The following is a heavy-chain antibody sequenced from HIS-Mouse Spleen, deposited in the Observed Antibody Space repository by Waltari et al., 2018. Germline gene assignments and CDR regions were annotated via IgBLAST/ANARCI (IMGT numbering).Heavy chain of an antibody. D-gene: IGHD3-3*01. CDR1: GYTFTSYG. J-gene: IGHJ5*02. CDR3: ARSESRFLEWLDWFDP. CDR2: ISAYNCNT. V-gene: IGHV1-18*01. Sequence: QVQLVQSGAEVKKPGASVKVSCKASGYTFTSYGISWVRQAPGQGLEWMGWISAYNCNTNYAQKLQGRVTMTTDTSTSTAYMELRSLRSDDTAVYYCARSESRFLEWLDWFDPWGQGTLVTVSS.